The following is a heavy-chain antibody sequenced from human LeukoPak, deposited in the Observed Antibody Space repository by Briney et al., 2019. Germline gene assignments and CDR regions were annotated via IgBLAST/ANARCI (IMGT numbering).Heavy chain of an antibody. D-gene: IGHD2-2*01. CDR3: ARSKGLKTGVVPGAVPARLGY. CDR1: GYTFTSYY. V-gene: IGHV1-46*01. CDR2: INPSGGST. J-gene: IGHJ4*02. Sequence: ASVKVSCKASGYTFTSYYMHWVRQAPGQGLEWMGIINPSGGSTSYAQKFQGRVTMTRDTSTSTVYMELSSLRSEDTAVYYCARSKGLKTGVVPGAVPARLGYWGQGTLVTVSS.